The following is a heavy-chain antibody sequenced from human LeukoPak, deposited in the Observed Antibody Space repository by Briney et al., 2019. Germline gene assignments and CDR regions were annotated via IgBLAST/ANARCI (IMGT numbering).Heavy chain of an antibody. D-gene: IGHD3-22*01. CDR1: GFTFSSYG. J-gene: IGHJ4*02. V-gene: IGHV3-23*01. Sequence: GGSLRLSCAASGFTFSSYGMHWVRQAPGKGLEWVSAISGSGGSTYYADSVKGRFTISRDNSKNTLYLQMNSLRAEDTAVYYCAKEPNYYDSSGYYPSKLYYFDYWGQGTLVTVSS. CDR3: AKEPNYYDSSGYYPSKLYYFDY. CDR2: ISGSGGST.